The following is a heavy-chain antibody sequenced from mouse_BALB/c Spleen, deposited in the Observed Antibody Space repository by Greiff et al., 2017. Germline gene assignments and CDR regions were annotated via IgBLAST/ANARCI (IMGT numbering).Heavy chain of an antibody. Sequence: DVQLVESGGGLVKPGGSLKLSCAASGFTFSDYYMYWVRQTPEKRLEWVATISDGGSYTYYPDSVKGRFTISRDNAKNNLYLQMSSLKSEDTAMYYCAREATDGAMDYWGQGTSVTVSS. CDR3: AREATDGAMDY. CDR1: GFTFSDYY. D-gene: IGHD1-1*01. CDR2: ISDGGSYT. J-gene: IGHJ4*01. V-gene: IGHV5-4*02.